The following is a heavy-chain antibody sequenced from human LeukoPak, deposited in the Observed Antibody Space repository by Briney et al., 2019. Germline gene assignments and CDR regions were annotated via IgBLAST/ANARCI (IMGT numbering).Heavy chain of an antibody. D-gene: IGHD6-6*01. CDR1: GYTFTSYD. CDR3: ARDQWIAARHVGAFDI. V-gene: IGHV1-18*01. CDR2: ISAYNGNT. J-gene: IGHJ3*02. Sequence: ASVKVSCKASGYTFTSYDISWVRQAPGQGLEWMGWISAYNGNTNYAQKLQGRVTMTTDTSTSTAYMELRSLRSDDTAVYYCARDQWIAARHVGAFDIWGQGTMVTVSP.